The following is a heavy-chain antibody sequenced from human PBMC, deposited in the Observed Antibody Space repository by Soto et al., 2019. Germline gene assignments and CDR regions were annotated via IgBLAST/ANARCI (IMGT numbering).Heavy chain of an antibody. D-gene: IGHD3-9*01. CDR2: IYHSGST. J-gene: IGHJ5*02. CDR3: ASLVLRYFDWLSTNWFDP. V-gene: IGHV4-4*02. Sequence: QVQLQESGPGLVKPSGTLSLTCAVSGGSISSSNWWSWVRQPPGKGLAWIGEIYHSGSTNYNPSLKSRVTISVDKSKNQFSLKLSSVTAADTAVYYCASLVLRYFDWLSTNWFDPWGQGTLVTVSS. CDR1: GGSISSSNW.